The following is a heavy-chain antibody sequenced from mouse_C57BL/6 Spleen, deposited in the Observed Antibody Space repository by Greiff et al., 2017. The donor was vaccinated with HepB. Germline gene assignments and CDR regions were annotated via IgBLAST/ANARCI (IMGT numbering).Heavy chain of an antibody. CDR2: INSDGGST. CDR1: EYEFPSHD. Sequence: EVKLMESGGGLVQPGESLKLSCESNEYEFPSHDMSWVRKTPEKRLELVAAINSDGGSTYYPDTMERRFIISRDNTKKTLYLQMSSLRSEDTALYYCARHTPDYYGSSYVGWYFDVWGTGTTVTVSS. V-gene: IGHV5-2*01. J-gene: IGHJ1*03. CDR3: ARHTPDYYGSSYVGWYFDV. D-gene: IGHD1-1*01.